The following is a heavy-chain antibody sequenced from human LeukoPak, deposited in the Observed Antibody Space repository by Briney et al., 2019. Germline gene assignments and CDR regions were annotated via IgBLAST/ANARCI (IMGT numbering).Heavy chain of an antibody. J-gene: IGHJ5*02. CDR1: GYTFTGYY. V-gene: IGHV1-2*02. CDR2: INPNSGGT. D-gene: IGHD2-21*02. Sequence: ASVKVSCKASGYTFTGYYMHWVRQAPGQGLELMGWINPNSGGTNYAQKFQGRVTMTRDTSISTAYMELSRLRSDDTAVYYCARSPVAIVVVTAILEAGNWFDPWGQGTLVTVSS. CDR3: ARSPVAIVVVTAILEAGNWFDP.